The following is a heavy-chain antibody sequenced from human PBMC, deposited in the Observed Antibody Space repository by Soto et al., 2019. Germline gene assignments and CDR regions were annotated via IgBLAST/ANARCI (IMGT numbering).Heavy chain of an antibody. J-gene: IGHJ4*02. CDR2: IYYSGGT. CDR1: GDSISSRGYY. V-gene: IGHV4-31*03. D-gene: IGHD6-6*01. Sequence: PSETLSLTCSVSGDSISSRGYYWAWIRQHPGKGLEWIGCIYYSGGTSYNPSLKSRLTMSVDTSKKQFSLKLSPVTAADTAIYYCARTKDYISSLDYWGQGILVTVSS. CDR3: ARTKDYISSLDY.